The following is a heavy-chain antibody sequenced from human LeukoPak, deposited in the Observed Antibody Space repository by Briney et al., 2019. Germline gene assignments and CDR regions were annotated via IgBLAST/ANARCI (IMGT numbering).Heavy chain of an antibody. CDR1: GFTFSRYS. CDR2: IRSNSKYI. D-gene: IGHD7-27*01. J-gene: IGHJ4*02. CDR3: AREEGGKLGIDYYFDY. Sequence: GGSLRLSCVVSGFTFSRYSMTWVRQAPGKGLEWVSSIRSNSKYIYYADSVKGRFTFSRDNARKSLYLEMNSLTAEDTAVYYCAREEGGKLGIDYYFDYWGQGTLVTVSS. V-gene: IGHV3-21*01.